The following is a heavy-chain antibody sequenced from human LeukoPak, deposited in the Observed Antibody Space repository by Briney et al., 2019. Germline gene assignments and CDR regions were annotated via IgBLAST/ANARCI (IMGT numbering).Heavy chain of an antibody. J-gene: IGHJ4*02. CDR3: ARPRIDY. V-gene: IGHV3-7*01. CDR2: IKDDGREI. Sequence: GGALRLSCVGSGYTFSRYWMSWGRQAPGKGLEWVANIKDDGREIYSVDSVKGRSTISRDNAKNSLYLQMSSLRAEDTPVYYCARPRIDYWAQGTLATVPS. D-gene: IGHD1-14*01. CDR1: GYTFSRYW.